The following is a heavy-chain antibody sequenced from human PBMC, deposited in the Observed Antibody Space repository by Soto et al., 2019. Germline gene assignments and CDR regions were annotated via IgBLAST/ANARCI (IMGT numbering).Heavy chain of an antibody. CDR1: GFTFSSYG. D-gene: IGHD6-13*01. CDR2: IWYDGSNK. CDR3: ARDLSSSWYGSFYYYGMDV. J-gene: IGHJ6*02. V-gene: IGHV3-33*01. Sequence: GGSLRLSCAASGFTFSSYGMHWVRQAPGKGLEWVAVIWYDGSNKYYADSVKGRFTISRDNSKNTLYLQMNSLRAEDTAVYYCARDLSSSWYGSFYYYGMDVWGQGTTVTVSS.